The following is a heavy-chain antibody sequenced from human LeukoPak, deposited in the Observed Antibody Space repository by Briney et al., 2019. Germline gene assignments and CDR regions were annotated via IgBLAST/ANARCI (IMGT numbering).Heavy chain of an antibody. CDR1: GYTFTSYD. CDR3: ARAPEETWIQLWLRMELRSDYYYYGMDV. J-gene: IGHJ6*02. D-gene: IGHD5-18*01. Sequence: ASVKVSCKASGYTFTSYDINWVRQATGQGLEWMGWMNPNSGNTGYAQKFQGRVTMTRNTSISTAYMELSSLRSEDTAVYYCARAPEETWIQLWLRMELRSDYYYYGMDVWGQGTTVTVSS. V-gene: IGHV1-8*01. CDR2: MNPNSGNT.